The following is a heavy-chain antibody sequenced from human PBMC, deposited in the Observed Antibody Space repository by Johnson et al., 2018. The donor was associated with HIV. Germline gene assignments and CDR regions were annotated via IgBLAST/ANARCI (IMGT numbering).Heavy chain of an antibody. V-gene: IGHV3-30-3*01. CDR2: ISYDGSSK. D-gene: IGHD4-23*01. Sequence: QVQLVESGGGLVKPGGSLRLSCAASGFSFTNAWMSWVRQAPGKGLEWVAVISYDGSSKYYADSVKGRFTISRDNSKNTLYVQMNSLRADDTAVYYCARDPGNGGRPFDAFDVWGQGTMVTVSS. CDR1: GFSFTNAW. J-gene: IGHJ3*01. CDR3: ARDPGNGGRPFDAFDV.